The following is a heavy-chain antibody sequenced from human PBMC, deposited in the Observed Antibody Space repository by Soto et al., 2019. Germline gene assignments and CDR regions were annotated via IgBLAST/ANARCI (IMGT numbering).Heavy chain of an antibody. Sequence: LKISCKGSGYSFTSYWIGWVRQMPGKGLEWMGIIYPGDSDTRYSPSFQGQVTISADKSISTAYLQWSSLKASDTAMYYCARPYDSSGYSLAFDIWGQGTMVTVSS. D-gene: IGHD3-22*01. CDR2: IYPGDSDT. CDR3: ARPYDSSGYSLAFDI. J-gene: IGHJ3*02. CDR1: GYSFTSYW. V-gene: IGHV5-51*01.